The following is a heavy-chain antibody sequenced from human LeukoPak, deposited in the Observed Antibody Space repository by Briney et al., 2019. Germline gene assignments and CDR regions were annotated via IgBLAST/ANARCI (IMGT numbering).Heavy chain of an antibody. D-gene: IGHD3-3*01. V-gene: IGHV1-2*02. CDR3: ARVSSGYWIGYYFDY. CDR2: INPNSGGT. Sequence: ASVKVSCKASGYTFTGYYMHWVRQAPGQGLEWMGWINPNSGGTNYAQKFQGRVTMTRDTSISTAYMELSRLRSDDTAVYYCARVSSGYWIGYYFDYWGQGTLVTVSS. J-gene: IGHJ4*02. CDR1: GYTFTGYY.